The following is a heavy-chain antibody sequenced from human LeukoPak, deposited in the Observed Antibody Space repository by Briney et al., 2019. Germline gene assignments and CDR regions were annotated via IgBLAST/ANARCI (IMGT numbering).Heavy chain of an antibody. CDR3: ARDGSGSYDY. D-gene: IGHD1-26*01. CDR1: GYTFTSYG. J-gene: IGHJ4*02. Sequence: GASVKVSCKASGYTFTSYGISWVRQAPGQGLEWMGWISAYNGNTNYAQKFQGRVTITADKSTSTAYMELSSLRSEDTAVYYCARDGSGSYDYWGQGTLVTVSS. V-gene: IGHV1-18*01. CDR2: ISAYNGNT.